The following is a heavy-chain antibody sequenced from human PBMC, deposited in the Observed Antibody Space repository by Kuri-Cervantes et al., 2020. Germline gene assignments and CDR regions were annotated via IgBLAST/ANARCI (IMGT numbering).Heavy chain of an antibody. J-gene: IGHJ4*02. V-gene: IGHV3-9*01. Sequence: GGSLRLSCAASGLTFDDYAMHWVRQAPGKGLEWVSGISWNSGSIGYADSVKGRFTISRDNAKNSLYLQMNSLRVEDTAFYYCAKASVGAAYFDYWGQGTLVTVSS. CDR2: ISWNSGSI. CDR1: GLTFDDYA. D-gene: IGHD2-15*01. CDR3: AKASVGAAYFDY.